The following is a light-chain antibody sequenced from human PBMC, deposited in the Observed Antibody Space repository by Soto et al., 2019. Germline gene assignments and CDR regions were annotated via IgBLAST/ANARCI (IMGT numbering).Light chain of an antibody. J-gene: IGKJ1*01. CDR2: AAS. CDR1: QSVATN. V-gene: IGKV3-15*01. CDR3: QHRSNWPSWT. Sequence: EVVMTQSPATLSVSPGERATLSCRASQSVATNLAWYQQRPGQAPRLLIYAASTRAIGLPARFSGSGSGTDFTLTISSLETEDLAVYYCQHRSNWPSWTFGAGTKVDIK.